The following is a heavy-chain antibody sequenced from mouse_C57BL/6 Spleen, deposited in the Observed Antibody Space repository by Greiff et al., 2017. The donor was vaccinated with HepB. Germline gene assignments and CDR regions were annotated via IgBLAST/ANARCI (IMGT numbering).Heavy chain of an antibody. J-gene: IGHJ4*01. V-gene: IGHV1-81*01. CDR2: IYPRSGNT. CDR3: ARKPITTVVAPLAMDY. D-gene: IGHD1-1*01. Sequence: QVQLKQSGAELARPGASVKLSCKASGYTFTSYGISWVKQRTGQGLEWIGEIYPRSGNTYYNEKFKGKATLTADKSSSTAYMELRSLTCEDSAVYFCARKPITTVVAPLAMDYWGQGTSVTVSS. CDR1: GYTFTSYG.